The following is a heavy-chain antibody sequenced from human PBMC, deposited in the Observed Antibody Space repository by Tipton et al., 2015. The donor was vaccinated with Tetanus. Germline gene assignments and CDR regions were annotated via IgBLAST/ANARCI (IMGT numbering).Heavy chain of an antibody. CDR3: ARDGNYYEPYYYYEMDV. CDR1: GFTFSSYA. CDR2: ISYDGSNK. J-gene: IGHJ6*02. V-gene: IGHV3-30-3*01. D-gene: IGHD3-22*01. Sequence: SLRLSCAASGFTFSSYAVHWVRQAPGKGLEWVAVISYDGSNKYYADSVKGRFTISRDNSKNTLYLQMNSLRAEDTAVYYCARDGNYYEPYYYYEMDVWCQGTTVTVSS.